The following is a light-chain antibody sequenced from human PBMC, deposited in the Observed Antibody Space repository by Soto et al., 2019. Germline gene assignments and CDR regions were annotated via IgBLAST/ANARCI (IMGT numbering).Light chain of an antibody. CDR2: DVT. J-gene: IGLJ1*01. V-gene: IGLV2-8*01. Sequence: QSSLTQPPSASVSPGQSVTISCTGTSSDVYGSNNVSWYQQHPGKATKLMIYDVTKRPSAVPDRFTGSETGNTAYLTVSGLQAEAEAYYYCSSYAGRNLLLFGAGTKVTVL. CDR1: SSDVYGSNN. CDR3: SSYAGRNLLL.